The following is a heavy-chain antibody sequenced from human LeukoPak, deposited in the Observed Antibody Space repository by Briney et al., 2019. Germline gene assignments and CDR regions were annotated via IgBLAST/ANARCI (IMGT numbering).Heavy chain of an antibody. CDR3: ARGGLDDSSGEVHFDY. Sequence: ASVKFSCKASGYTFTSYGISWVRQAPGQGLEWMGWISAYNGNTNYAQKLQGRVTMTTDTSTSTAYMELRSLRSDDTAVYYCARGGLDDSSGEVHFDYWGQGTLVTVSS. J-gene: IGHJ4*02. CDR1: GYTFTSYG. D-gene: IGHD3-22*01. V-gene: IGHV1-18*01. CDR2: ISAYNGNT.